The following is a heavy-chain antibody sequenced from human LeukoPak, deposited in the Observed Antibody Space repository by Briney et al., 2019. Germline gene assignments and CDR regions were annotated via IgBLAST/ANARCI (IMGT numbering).Heavy chain of an antibody. CDR2: IKQDGSEK. V-gene: IGHV3-7*01. D-gene: IGHD3-9*01. Sequence: ETLSLTCTVSGGSISSYYWSWVRQAPGKGLEWVANIKQDGSEKYYVDSVKGRFTISRDNAKNSLYLQMNSLRAEDTAVYYCARYDILTGYPYYYYGMDVWGQGTTVTVSS. J-gene: IGHJ6*02. CDR3: ARYDILTGYPYYYYGMDV. CDR1: GGSISSYY.